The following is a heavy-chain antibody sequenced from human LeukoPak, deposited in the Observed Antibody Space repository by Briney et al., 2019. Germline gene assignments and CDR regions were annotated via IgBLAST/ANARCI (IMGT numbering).Heavy chain of an antibody. CDR3: ARVGGSSCSSTSCLGLHYWYFDL. J-gene: IGHJ2*01. D-gene: IGHD2-2*01. Sequence: SETLSLTCTASGGSISSYYWSWIRQPPGKGLEWIGYIYYSGSTNYNPSLKSRVTKSVDTSKNQFSLKLSSVTAADTAVYYCARVGGSSCSSTSCLGLHYWYFDLWGRGTLVTVSS. V-gene: IGHV4-59*01. CDR1: GGSISSYY. CDR2: IYYSGST.